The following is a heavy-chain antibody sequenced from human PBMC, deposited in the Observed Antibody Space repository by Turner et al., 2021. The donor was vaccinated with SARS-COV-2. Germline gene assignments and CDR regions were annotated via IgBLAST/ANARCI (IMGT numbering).Heavy chain of an antibody. Sequence: EVQLVESGGGLVQPGGSLRLSCAASGFTFSSYDMHWVRQATGKGLEWVSAIGTAGDTYYPGSVKGRFTISRENAKNSLCLQMNSLRAGDTAVYYCARAGGMTTVLPGYFDLWGRGTLVTVSS. V-gene: IGHV3-13*04. D-gene: IGHD4-17*01. CDR2: IGTAGDT. J-gene: IGHJ2*01. CDR1: GFTFSSYD. CDR3: ARAGGMTTVLPGYFDL.